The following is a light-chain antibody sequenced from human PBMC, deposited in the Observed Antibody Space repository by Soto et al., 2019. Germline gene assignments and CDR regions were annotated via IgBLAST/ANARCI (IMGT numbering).Light chain of an antibody. Sequence: QSALTQPASVSGSPGQSIIISCTGTSSDIGGYNYVSWYQQHPGKAPKLMIFEVNNRPSGVSNRFSGSKSGNTASLTISGLQAEDEADYYCSSYTTSSTWVFGGGTKVTVL. CDR1: SSDIGGYNY. CDR3: SSYTTSSTWV. CDR2: EVN. J-gene: IGLJ3*02. V-gene: IGLV2-14*01.